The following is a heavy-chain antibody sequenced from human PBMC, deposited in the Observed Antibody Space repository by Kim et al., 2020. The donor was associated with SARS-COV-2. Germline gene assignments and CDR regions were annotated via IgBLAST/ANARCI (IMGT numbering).Heavy chain of an antibody. V-gene: IGHV3-30*04. CDR1: GFTFSSYA. CDR3: AREHIVVVPAAHYYYGMDV. Sequence: GGSLRLSCAASGFTFSSYAMHWVRQAPGKGLEWVAVISYDGSNKYYADSVKGRFTISRDNSKNRLYMQMNSLRAEDTAVYYCAREHIVVVPAAHYYYGMDVWGQGTTVTVSS. CDR2: ISYDGSNK. D-gene: IGHD2-2*01. J-gene: IGHJ6*02.